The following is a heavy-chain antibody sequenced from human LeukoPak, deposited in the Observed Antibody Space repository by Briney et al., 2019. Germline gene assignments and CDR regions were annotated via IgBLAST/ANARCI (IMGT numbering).Heavy chain of an antibody. J-gene: IGHJ4*02. Sequence: GGSLRLSCAAPGFTFSSYAMSWVRQAPGKGLEWVSAISGSGGSTYYADSVKGRFTISRDNSKNTLYLQMNNLRAEDTAVYYCAKDEAYSSSGVGVDYWGQGTLVTVSS. CDR1: GFTFSSYA. CDR3: AKDEAYSSSGVGVDY. CDR2: ISGSGGST. D-gene: IGHD6-13*01. V-gene: IGHV3-23*01.